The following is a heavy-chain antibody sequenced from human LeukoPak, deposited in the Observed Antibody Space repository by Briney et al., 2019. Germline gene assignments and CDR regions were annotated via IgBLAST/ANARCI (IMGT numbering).Heavy chain of an antibody. J-gene: IGHJ4*02. CDR1: GASISSSRYY. D-gene: IGHD3-9*01. CDR2: FYYSGTT. CDR3: ARQDKFYDVLPGYYMDY. V-gene: IGHV4-39*01. Sequence: SETLSLTCTVSGASISSSRYYWGWIRQRPGKGLEWIGTFYYSGTTYYNPSLKNRITISVDTSKNQLSLKLTSVTAADTAVYYCARQDKFYDVLPGYYMDYWGQGTLVTVSS.